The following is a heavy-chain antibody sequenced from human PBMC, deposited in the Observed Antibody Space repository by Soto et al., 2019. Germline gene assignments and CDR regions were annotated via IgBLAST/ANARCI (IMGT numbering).Heavy chain of an antibody. Sequence: PSETLSLTCTVSGASLSGYHWAWIRQPPGKGLEWIGNIFYTGSTDYNPSLKSRITMSLDTSRSHFSLKIRSVTTADTAVYYCARVDWGSFDYWGQGTLVTVSS. CDR3: ARVDWGSFDY. V-gene: IGHV4-59*01. CDR1: GASLSGYH. CDR2: IFYTGST. D-gene: IGHD3-9*01. J-gene: IGHJ4*02.